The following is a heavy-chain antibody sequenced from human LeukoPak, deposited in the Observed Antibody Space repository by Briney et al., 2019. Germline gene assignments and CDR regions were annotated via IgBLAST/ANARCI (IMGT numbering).Heavy chain of an antibody. D-gene: IGHD2-21*02. J-gene: IGHJ4*02. CDR1: GFTFSSYA. V-gene: IGHV3-23*01. CDR3: AKDLIVVVTATPDLDY. CDR2: ISGSGGST. Sequence: GGSLRLSCAASGFTFSSYAMSWVPQAPGEGLVCVSAISGSGGSTYYADSVKGRFTISRDNSKNTLYLQMNSLRAEDTAVYYCAKDLIVVVTATPDLDYWGQGTLVTVSS.